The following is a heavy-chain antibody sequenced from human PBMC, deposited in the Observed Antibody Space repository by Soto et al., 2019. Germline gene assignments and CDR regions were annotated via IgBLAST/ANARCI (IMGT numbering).Heavy chain of an antibody. Sequence: QVQLVQSGAEVKNPGASVKVPCKASGYTFTSYDINWVRQATGQGLEWMGWMNPNSGNTGYAQKFQGRVTMTRNTSISTAYMELSSLRSEDTAVYFCAREHSSSWRFDYWGQGTLVTVSS. CDR1: GYTFTSYD. D-gene: IGHD6-13*01. CDR3: AREHSSSWRFDY. CDR2: MNPNSGNT. V-gene: IGHV1-8*01. J-gene: IGHJ4*02.